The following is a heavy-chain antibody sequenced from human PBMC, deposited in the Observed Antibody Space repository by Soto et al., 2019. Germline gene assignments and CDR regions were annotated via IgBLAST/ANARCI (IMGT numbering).Heavy chain of an antibody. CDR2: IYYSGST. CDR1: GGSISSYY. CDR3: ARVASSSSFYFDY. J-gene: IGHJ4*02. Sequence: SETLSLTCTVSGGSISSYYWSWIRQPPGKGLEWIGYIYYSGSTNYNPSLKSRVTISVDTSKNQFSLKLSSVTAADTAVYYCARVASSSSFYFDYWGQGTLVTVSS. V-gene: IGHV4-59*01. D-gene: IGHD6-6*01.